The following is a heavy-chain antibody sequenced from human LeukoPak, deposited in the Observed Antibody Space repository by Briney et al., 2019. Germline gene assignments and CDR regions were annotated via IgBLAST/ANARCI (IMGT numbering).Heavy chain of an antibody. CDR1: GFSFTNYW. J-gene: IGHJ4*02. D-gene: IGHD3-22*01. CDR2: IDSSGSDN. CDR3: ARQVPNYYYDSSGYIDY. V-gene: IGHV5-51*01. Sequence: GESLQISCKGSGFSFTNYWVGWVRQMPGKGLEWMGIIDSSGSDNRYSPSFQGQVTLSTDKSISTAYLQWSSLKASDTAMYYRARQVPNYYYDSSGYIDYWGQGTLVTVSS.